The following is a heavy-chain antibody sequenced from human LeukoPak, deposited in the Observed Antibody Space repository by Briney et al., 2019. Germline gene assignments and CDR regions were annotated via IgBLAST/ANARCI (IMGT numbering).Heavy chain of an antibody. Sequence: GGSLRLSCAASGFTVSSNYMSWVRQAPGKGLEWVSVIYSGGSTYYADSVKGRFTISRDNPKNTLYLQMNSLRAEDTAVYYCARDSSVVPFDYWGQGTLVTVSS. CDR1: GFTVSSNY. J-gene: IGHJ4*02. CDR2: IYSGGST. V-gene: IGHV3-66*01. CDR3: ARDSSVVPFDY. D-gene: IGHD2-2*01.